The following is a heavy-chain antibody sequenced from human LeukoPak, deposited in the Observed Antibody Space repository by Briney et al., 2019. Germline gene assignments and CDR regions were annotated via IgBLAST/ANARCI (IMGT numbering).Heavy chain of an antibody. V-gene: IGHV4-61*01. CDR3: ARDQGAGYFDL. J-gene: IGHJ2*01. Sequence: SETLSLTCTVSGGSVSSGNYYWSWIRQPPGKGLEWIGYIYNSGSTNYNPSLKSRVTISVDTSKNQFSLKLSSVTAADTAVYYCARDQGAGYFDLWGRGTLVTVSS. D-gene: IGHD1-26*01. CDR2: IYNSGST. CDR1: GGSVSSGNYY.